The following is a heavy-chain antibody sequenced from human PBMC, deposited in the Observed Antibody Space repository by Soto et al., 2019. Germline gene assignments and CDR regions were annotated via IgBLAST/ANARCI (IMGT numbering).Heavy chain of an antibody. Sequence: SETLSLTCTVSGGSIISYYWSWIRQPPGKGLEWIGYIYYSGSTNYNPSLKSRVTISVDTSKNQFSLKLSSVTAADTAVYYCARLNFYDSSGYYGSLDYWGQGTLVTVSS. V-gene: IGHV4-59*08. CDR3: ARLNFYDSSGYYGSLDY. D-gene: IGHD3-22*01. CDR2: IYYSGST. J-gene: IGHJ4*02. CDR1: GGSIISYY.